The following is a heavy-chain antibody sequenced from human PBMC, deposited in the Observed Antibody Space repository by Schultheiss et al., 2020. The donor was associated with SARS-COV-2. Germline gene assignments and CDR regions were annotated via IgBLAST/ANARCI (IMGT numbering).Heavy chain of an antibody. CDR1: GGSFSGYY. CDR2: INHSGST. CDR3: ARDRVLRLEWLYGPIYYFDY. Sequence: SQTLSLTCAVYGGSFSGYYWSWIRQPPGKGLEWIGEINHSGSTNYNPSLKSRVTISVDTSKNQFSLKLSSVTAADTAVYYCARDRVLRLEWLYGPIYYFDYWGQGTLVTVSS. V-gene: IGHV4-34*01. D-gene: IGHD3-3*01. J-gene: IGHJ4*02.